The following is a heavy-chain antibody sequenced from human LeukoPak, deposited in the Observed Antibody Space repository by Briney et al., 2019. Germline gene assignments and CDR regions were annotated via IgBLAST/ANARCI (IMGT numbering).Heavy chain of an antibody. V-gene: IGHV4-34*01. Sequence: SETLSLTCAVYGGSFSGYYWSWIRQPPGKGLEWIGEISHSGSTTNYNPSLKSRVTIPVDTSKNQFSLKLSSVTAADTAVYYCASVASATSNFGHWGQGTLVTVSS. CDR3: ASVASATSNFGH. CDR1: GGSFSGYY. CDR2: ISHSGSTT. J-gene: IGHJ4*02. D-gene: IGHD6-25*01.